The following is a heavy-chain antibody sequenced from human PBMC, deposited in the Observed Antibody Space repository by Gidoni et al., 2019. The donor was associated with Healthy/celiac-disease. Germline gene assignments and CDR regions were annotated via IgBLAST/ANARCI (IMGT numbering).Heavy chain of an antibody. CDR3: ARHRLGQWLVPRGDYFDY. D-gene: IGHD6-19*01. V-gene: IGHV4-39*01. CDR1: GGSTSHSSYY. CDR2: IYYSGRT. Sequence: QLQLQESGPGLVKPSETLSLTCTIFGGSTSHSSYYWGCIRQPPGKGLELIGSIYYSGRTYYNPSLKCRVTISVDTSKNQFSLKLSSVTAADTAVYYCARHRLGQWLVPRGDYFDYWGQGTLVTVSS. J-gene: IGHJ4*02.